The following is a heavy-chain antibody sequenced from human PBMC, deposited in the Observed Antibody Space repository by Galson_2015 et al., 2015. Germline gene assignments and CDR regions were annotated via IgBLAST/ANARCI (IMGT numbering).Heavy chain of an antibody. Sequence: SEPLSLTCAVSGGSISSSNWWRWVRQPPGKGLEWIGEIYHSGSTNYNPSLESRVTISVDRSKNQFSLKLSSVTAADTAVYYCAGPKYSSSWYTPVYYYMDVWGKGTTVTVSS. CDR2: IYHSGST. CDR3: AGPKYSSSWYTPVYYYMDV. D-gene: IGHD6-13*01. CDR1: GGSISSSNW. J-gene: IGHJ6*03. V-gene: IGHV4-4*02.